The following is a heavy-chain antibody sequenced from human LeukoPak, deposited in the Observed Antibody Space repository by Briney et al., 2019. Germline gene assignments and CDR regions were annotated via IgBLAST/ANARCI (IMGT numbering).Heavy chain of an antibody. Sequence: PGGSLRLSCAASAFTFSNYGMHWVRQAPGKGLEWVAFIRSDGTTKYYADSVKGRFTISRDNAKNSLYLQMNSLRAEDTAVYYCVRDRYDVLTGYNDAFDIWGHGTLVAVSS. V-gene: IGHV3-30*02. J-gene: IGHJ3*02. D-gene: IGHD3-9*01. CDR2: IRSDGTTK. CDR3: VRDRYDVLTGYNDAFDI. CDR1: AFTFSNYG.